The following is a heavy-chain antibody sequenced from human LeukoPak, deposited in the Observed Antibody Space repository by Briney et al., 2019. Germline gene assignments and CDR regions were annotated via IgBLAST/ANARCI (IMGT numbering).Heavy chain of an antibody. D-gene: IGHD1-1*01. CDR1: GGTFSSYA. Sequence: GASVKVSCKATGGTFSSYAISWVRQAPGQGLEWMGGIIPIFATTNYAQKFQGRVTITADESTSTAYMELSSLRFEDTAAYYCARQLERRYYYYMDVWGKGTTVTVSS. J-gene: IGHJ6*03. V-gene: IGHV1-69*13. CDR3: ARQLERRYYYYMDV. CDR2: IIPIFATT.